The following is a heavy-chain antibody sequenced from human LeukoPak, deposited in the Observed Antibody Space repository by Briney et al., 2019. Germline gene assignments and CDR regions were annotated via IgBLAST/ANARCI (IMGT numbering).Heavy chain of an antibody. V-gene: IGHV1-3*01. J-gene: IGHJ5*02. CDR1: GYTFTDHA. Sequence: ASVKVSCKASGYTFTDHAVHWVRQAPGQSLEWMGWINSANGDTRYLQKLRGRVTITRDTSASTAYIELTSLTSEDTAIYYCARDARRCSGDVCHFGWFDPWGQGTLVTVSS. CDR3: ARDARRCSGDVCHFGWFDP. D-gene: IGHD2-15*01. CDR2: INSANGDT.